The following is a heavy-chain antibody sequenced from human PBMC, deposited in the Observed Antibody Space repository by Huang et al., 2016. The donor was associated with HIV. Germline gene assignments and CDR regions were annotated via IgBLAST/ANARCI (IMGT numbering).Heavy chain of an antibody. CDR3: ARDYYDSRGYDIHAVVDY. J-gene: IGHJ4*02. V-gene: IGHV7-4-1*02. CDR2: INTSPGNP. D-gene: IGHD3-22*01. Sequence: QVQLVQSGSELRKPGASVKVSCQASGYTFTRYAMNWVRQAPGQGLEWMGWINTSPGNPTYAQAFTGRFVLSLDTSVSTAYLQISSLEAEDTAVYYCARDYYDSRGYDIHAVVDYWGQGTLVTVSS. CDR1: GYTFTRYA.